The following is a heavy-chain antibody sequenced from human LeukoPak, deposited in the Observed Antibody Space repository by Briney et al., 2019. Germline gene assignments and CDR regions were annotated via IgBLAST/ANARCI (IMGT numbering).Heavy chain of an antibody. CDR2: ISWNSGSI. CDR3: AKDQADYYDSSGPKGAFDI. D-gene: IGHD3-22*01. CDR1: GFTFDDYA. Sequence: PGRSLRLSCAASGFTFDDYAMHWVRQAPGKGLEWVSGISWNSGSIGYADSVKGRFTISRDNAKNSLYLQMNSLRAEDTALYYCAKDQADYYDSSGPKGAFDIWGHGTMVTVSS. V-gene: IGHV3-9*01. J-gene: IGHJ3*02.